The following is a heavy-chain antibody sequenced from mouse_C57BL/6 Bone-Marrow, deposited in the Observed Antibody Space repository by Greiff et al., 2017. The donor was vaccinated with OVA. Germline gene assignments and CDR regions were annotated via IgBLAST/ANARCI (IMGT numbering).Heavy chain of an antibody. CDR1: GYSITSGYY. CDR3: AREGVHWYFDV. V-gene: IGHV3-6*01. Sequence: EVQRVESGPGLVKPSQSLSLTCSVTGYSITSGYYWNWIRQFPGNKLEWMGYISYDGSNNYNPSLKNRISITRDTSKNQFFLKLNSVTTEDTATYYCAREGVHWYFDVWGTGTTVTVSS. CDR2: ISYDGSN. J-gene: IGHJ1*03.